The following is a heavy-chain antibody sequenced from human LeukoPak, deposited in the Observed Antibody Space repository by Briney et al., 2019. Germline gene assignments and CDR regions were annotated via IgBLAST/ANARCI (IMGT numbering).Heavy chain of an antibody. V-gene: IGHV4-31*03. J-gene: IGHJ3*02. CDR1: GGSISSGGYY. CDR3: ARRPRTLNDAFDI. CDR2: IYYSGST. Sequence: SQTLSLTCTVSGGSISSGGYYWSWIRQHPGKSLEWIGYIYYSGSTYYNPSLKSRVTISVDTSKNQFSLKLSSVTAADTAVYYCARRPRTLNDAFDIWGQGTMVTVSS.